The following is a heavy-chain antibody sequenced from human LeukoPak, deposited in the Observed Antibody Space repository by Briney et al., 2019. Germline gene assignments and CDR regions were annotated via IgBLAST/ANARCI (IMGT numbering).Heavy chain of an antibody. CDR2: ISHSGST. CDR3: ARRRIRFLEN. Sequence: SETLSLTCAVYGGAFSGYYWSWIRQPPGKGLEWIGEISHSGSTNYNPSLKSRVTISVDTSKNQFSLKLSSVTAADTAVYYCARRRIRFLENWGQGTLVTVSS. CDR1: GGAFSGYY. D-gene: IGHD3-3*01. V-gene: IGHV4-34*01. J-gene: IGHJ4*02.